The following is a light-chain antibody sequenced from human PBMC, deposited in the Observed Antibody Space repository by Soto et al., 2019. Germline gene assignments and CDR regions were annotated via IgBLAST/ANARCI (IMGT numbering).Light chain of an antibody. Sequence: QSVLTQPASVSGSPGQSITISCTGTSSDVGSYNLVSWYQQHPGKAPKLMIYEVSKRPSGVSNRFSGSKSGNTASLTISGLQAEDEADYYCCSSADNSTYVVFGGGTKLTVL. J-gene: IGLJ2*01. CDR1: SSDVGSYNL. CDR2: EVS. CDR3: CSSADNSTYVV. V-gene: IGLV2-23*02.